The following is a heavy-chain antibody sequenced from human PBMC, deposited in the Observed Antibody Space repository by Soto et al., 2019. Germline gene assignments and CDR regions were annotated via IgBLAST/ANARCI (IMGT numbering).Heavy chain of an antibody. CDR1: GGSISSGGYY. CDR2: IYYSGST. J-gene: IGHJ3*02. V-gene: IGHV4-31*03. D-gene: IGHD2-15*01. CDR3: ARESTNCSGGSCYSGAFDI. Sequence: QVQLQESGPGLVKPSQTLSLTCTVSGGSISSGGYYWSWIRQHPGKGLEWIGYIYYSGSTYYNPSLKSRVTISVDTSKNQFSLKLGSVTAADTAVYYCARESTNCSGGSCYSGAFDIWGQGTMVTVSS.